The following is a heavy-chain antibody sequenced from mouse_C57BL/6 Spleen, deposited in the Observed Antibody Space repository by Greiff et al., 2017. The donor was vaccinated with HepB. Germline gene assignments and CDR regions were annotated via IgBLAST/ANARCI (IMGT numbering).Heavy chain of an antibody. CDR1: GYTFTSYW. CDR3: ASQTAQATGY. J-gene: IGHJ2*01. CDR2: IHPNSGST. V-gene: IGHV1-64*01. D-gene: IGHD3-2*02. Sequence: VQLQQPGAELVKPGASVKLSCKASGYTFTSYWMHWVKQRPGQGLEWIGMIHPNSGSTNYNEKFKSKATLTVDKSSSTTYLQLSNLTSEDSAVYYCASQTAQATGYWGQGTTLAVAS.